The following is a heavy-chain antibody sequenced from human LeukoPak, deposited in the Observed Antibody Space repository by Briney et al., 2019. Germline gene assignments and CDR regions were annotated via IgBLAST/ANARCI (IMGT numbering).Heavy chain of an antibody. D-gene: IGHD4-11*01. CDR3: AKILPDTVTADY. V-gene: IGHV3-33*03. Sequence: GGSLRLSCAASGFTFTSYGMHWVRQAPGKGLEWVAGIWYDGSKKYYADSVKGRFTISRDESKNTLYLQINSLRAEDTAVYYCAKILPDTVTADYWGQGTLVTVSS. J-gene: IGHJ4*02. CDR1: GFTFTSYG. CDR2: IWYDGSKK.